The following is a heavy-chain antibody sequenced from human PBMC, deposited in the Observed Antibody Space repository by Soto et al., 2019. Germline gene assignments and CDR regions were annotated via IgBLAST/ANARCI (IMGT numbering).Heavy chain of an antibody. CDR2: IIPIFGTA. Sequence: QVQLVQSGAEVKKPGSSVKVSCKASGGTFSSYAISWVRQAPGQGREWMGGIIPIFGTANYAQKFQGRITITADESTNTAYMELSSLRSEETAVYYCASSSRSLRDYYYYYGMDVWGQGTTVTVSS. J-gene: IGHJ6*02. V-gene: IGHV1-69*01. CDR1: GGTFSSYA. D-gene: IGHD6-13*01. CDR3: ASSSRSLRDYYYYYGMDV.